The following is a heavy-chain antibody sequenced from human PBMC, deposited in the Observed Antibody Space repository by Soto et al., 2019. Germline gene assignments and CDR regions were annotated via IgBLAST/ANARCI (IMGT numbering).Heavy chain of an antibody. D-gene: IGHD3-22*01. J-gene: IGHJ4*02. V-gene: IGHV4-30-2*01. CDR3: ARDRNDSSGFDY. CDR1: GGSISSGGYS. CDR2: IYHSGST. Sequence: LSLTCAVSGGSISSGGYSWSWIRQPPGKGLEWIGYIYHSGSTYYNPSLKSRVTISVDRSKNQFSLKLSSVTAADTAVYYCARDRNDSSGFDYWGQGTLVTAPQ.